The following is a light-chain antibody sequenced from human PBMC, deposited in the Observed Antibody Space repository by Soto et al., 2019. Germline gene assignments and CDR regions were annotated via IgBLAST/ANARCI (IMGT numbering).Light chain of an antibody. V-gene: IGLV1-47*01. CDR1: SSNIGSDY. CDR3: AAWDARLSTWV. J-gene: IGLJ3*02. CDR2: KNY. Sequence: QSALTQPPSASGTPGQRVTISCSGSSSNIGSDYVYWFQQLPGTAPKLLIYKNYERPSGVPDRFSGSKSGTSASLAISGLRSEDEADYWCAAWDARLSTWVFGGGTKVTVL.